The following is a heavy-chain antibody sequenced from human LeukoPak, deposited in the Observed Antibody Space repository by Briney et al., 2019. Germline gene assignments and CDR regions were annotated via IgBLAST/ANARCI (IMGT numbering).Heavy chain of an antibody. CDR3: ARDFGGTISIVWGVIMKGNNWFDS. V-gene: IGHV1-2*02. J-gene: IGHJ5*01. CDR1: GDSFTGYY. D-gene: IGHD3-10*01. CDR2: INPNRGDT. Sequence: ASVKVSCKASGDSFTGYYIHWVRQAPGQGLEWMGWINPNRGDTNYAQKFQGRVTMTRDTSISTAYMDLSRLTSDDTALYYCARDFGGTISIVWGVIMKGNNWFDSWGPGSLVTVSS.